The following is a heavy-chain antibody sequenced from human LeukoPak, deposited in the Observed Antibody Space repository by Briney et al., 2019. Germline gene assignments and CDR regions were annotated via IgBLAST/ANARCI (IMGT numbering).Heavy chain of an antibody. Sequence: VASVKVSCKASGGTFSSYTISWVRQAPGQGLEWMGGIIAIFGTANYAQKFQGRVTITTDKFTSTAYMELSSLRSEDTAVYYCARVGYCGGDCSEYYFDYWGQGTLVTVSS. CDR3: ARVGYCGGDCSEYYFDY. CDR2: IIAIFGTA. V-gene: IGHV1-69*05. J-gene: IGHJ4*02. D-gene: IGHD2-21*02. CDR1: GGTFSSYT.